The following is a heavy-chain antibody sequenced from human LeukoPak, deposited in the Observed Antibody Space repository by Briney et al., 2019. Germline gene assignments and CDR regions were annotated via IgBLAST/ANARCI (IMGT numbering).Heavy chain of an antibody. CDR1: GFTFSSYA. J-gene: IGHJ4*02. CDR3: ANSPHLYCGGDCFN. D-gene: IGHD2-21*02. V-gene: IGHV3-30-3*01. Sequence: PGGSLRLSCAASGFTFSSYAMHWVRQAPGKGLEWVAVISYDGSNKYYADSVKGRFTISRDNSKNTLYLQMNSLRAEDTAVYYCANSPHLYCGGDCFNWGQGTLVTVSS. CDR2: ISYDGSNK.